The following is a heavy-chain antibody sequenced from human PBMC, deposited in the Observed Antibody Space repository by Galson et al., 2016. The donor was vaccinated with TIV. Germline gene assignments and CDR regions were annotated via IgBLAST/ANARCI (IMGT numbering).Heavy chain of an antibody. CDR2: INTATGDP. J-gene: IGHJ6*02. CDR1: GYTFSIYG. D-gene: IGHD5-18*01. V-gene: IGHV7-4-1*02. Sequence: SVKVSCKASGYTFSIYGMNWVRQAPGQGLEWMGWINTATGDPTYAQGFTGRFVFSSDTSVSTTYLQNSSLKAEDTAVYYCASLRYGNYYGVDVWGQGTTVTVSS. CDR3: ASLRYGNYYGVDV.